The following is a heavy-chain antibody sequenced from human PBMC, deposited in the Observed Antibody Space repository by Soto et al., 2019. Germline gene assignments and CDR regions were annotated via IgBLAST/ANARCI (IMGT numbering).Heavy chain of an antibody. CDR3: ARFGGSYYYDSSGNGRFDY. Sequence: SETLSLTCAVSGGSISSSNWWSWVRQPPGKGLEWIGEIYHSGSTNYNPSLKSRVTISVDKSKNQFSLKLSSVTAADTAVYYCARFGGSYYYDSSGNGRFDYWGQGTLVTVS. J-gene: IGHJ4*02. V-gene: IGHV4-4*02. CDR2: IYHSGST. D-gene: IGHD3-22*01. CDR1: GGSISSSNW.